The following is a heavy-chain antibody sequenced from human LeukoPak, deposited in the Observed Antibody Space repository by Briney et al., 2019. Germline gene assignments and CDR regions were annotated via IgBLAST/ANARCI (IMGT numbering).Heavy chain of an antibody. Sequence: PSETLSLTCTVSGGPISSYHWSWIRQPAGTGLEWIGQIYTSGNTKYNPSLKSRVTISLDKSKNQLSLKLNSVTAADTAVYYCAKYGGSPSTYFDCWGQGTLVTVSS. J-gene: IGHJ4*02. CDR2: IYTSGNT. V-gene: IGHV4-4*07. CDR1: GGPISSYH. CDR3: AKYGGSPSTYFDC. D-gene: IGHD1-26*01.